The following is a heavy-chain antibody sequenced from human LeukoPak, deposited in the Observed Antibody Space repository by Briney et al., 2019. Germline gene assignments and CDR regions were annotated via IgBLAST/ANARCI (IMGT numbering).Heavy chain of an antibody. Sequence: ASVKVSCKASGYTFTCYYMHWVRQAPGQGLEWMGWMNPNSGNTGYAQKFQGRVTITRNTSISTAYMELSSLRSEDTAVYYCARRNGYSSSWYLYYMDVWGKGTPVTVSS. J-gene: IGHJ6*03. CDR2: MNPNSGNT. D-gene: IGHD6-13*01. CDR1: GYTFTCYY. V-gene: IGHV1-8*03. CDR3: ARRNGYSSSWYLYYMDV.